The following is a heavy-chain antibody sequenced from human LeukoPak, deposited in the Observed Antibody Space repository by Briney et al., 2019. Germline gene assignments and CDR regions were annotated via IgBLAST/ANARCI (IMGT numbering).Heavy chain of an antibody. V-gene: IGHV1-69*13. Sequence: GASVKVSCKASGYSFTSYGISWVRQAPGQGLEWMGGIIPIFGTANYAQKFQGRVTITADESTSTAYMELSSLRSEDTAVYYCARGPPNFGKLGYCSSTSCPYYFDYWGQGTLVTVSS. CDR1: GYSFTSYG. CDR3: ARGPPNFGKLGYCSSTSCPYYFDY. CDR2: IIPIFGTA. J-gene: IGHJ4*02. D-gene: IGHD2-2*01.